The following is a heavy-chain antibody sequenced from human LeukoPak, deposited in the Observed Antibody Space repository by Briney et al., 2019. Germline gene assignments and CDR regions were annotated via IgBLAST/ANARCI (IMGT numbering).Heavy chain of an antibody. D-gene: IGHD3-10*01. CDR2: ISYDGSNK. CDR3: AREGKLTVGFDY. Sequence: GRSLRLSCAASGFTFSSYGMHWVRQAPGKGLEWVAVISYDGSNKYYADPVKGRFTISRDNSKNTLYLQMNSLRAEDTAVYYCAREGKLTVGFDYWGQGTQVTVSS. CDR1: GFTFSSYG. J-gene: IGHJ4*02. V-gene: IGHV3-30*03.